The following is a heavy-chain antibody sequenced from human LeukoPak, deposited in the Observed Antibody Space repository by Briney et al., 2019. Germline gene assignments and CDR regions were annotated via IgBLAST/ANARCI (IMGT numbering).Heavy chain of an antibody. V-gene: IGHV3-30*04. Sequence: PGGSLRLSCAASGFTFSSYAMHWVRQAPGKGLEWVAVIPYDGSNKYYADSVKGRFTISRDNSKNTLYLQMNSLRAEDTAVYYCASLRNDEKKFDYWGQGTLVTVSS. J-gene: IGHJ4*02. CDR2: IPYDGSNK. CDR1: GFTFSSYA. D-gene: IGHD1-1*01. CDR3: ASLRNDEKKFDY.